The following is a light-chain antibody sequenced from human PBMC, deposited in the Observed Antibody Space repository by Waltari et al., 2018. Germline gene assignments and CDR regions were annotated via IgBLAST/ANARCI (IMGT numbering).Light chain of an antibody. CDR3: CSYAGRGTYV. CDR2: EVI. Sequence: QSALTQPASVSGTLGQSIPIPCTGTTSAFGHYDLVPWYQHHPGKAPKLLICEVIKRPSGVSRRFSGSKSGNTASLTISGLQAEDEADYYCCSYAGRGTYVFGSGTKVTVL. CDR1: TSAFGHYDL. J-gene: IGLJ1*01. V-gene: IGLV2-23*02.